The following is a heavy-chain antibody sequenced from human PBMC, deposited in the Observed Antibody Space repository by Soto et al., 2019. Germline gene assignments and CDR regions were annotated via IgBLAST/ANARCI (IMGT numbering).Heavy chain of an antibody. J-gene: IGHJ4*02. V-gene: IGHV1-3*01. CDR1: GYTFTSHA. D-gene: IGHD1-1*01. Sequence: QVQLVQSGTEVKKSGASMKISCKASGYTFTSHAVHLVRQAPGQRLEWIGWINVGNGNTKYSQTFQGRVTITRDTSANTAYMELSSLGSEDTAVYYCAKRTGRYFDYWGQGTLVTVSS. CDR3: AKRTGRYFDY. CDR2: INVGNGNT.